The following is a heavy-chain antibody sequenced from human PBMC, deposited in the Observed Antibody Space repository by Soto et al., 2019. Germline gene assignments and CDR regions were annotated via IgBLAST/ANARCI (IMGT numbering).Heavy chain of an antibody. D-gene: IGHD6-19*01. CDR2: ISYDGSNK. CDR1: GFTFSSYG. J-gene: IGHJ4*02. Sequence: GGSLRLSCAASGFTFSSYGMHWVCQAPGKGLEWVAVISYDGSNKYYADSVKGRFTISRDNSKNTLYLQMNSLRAEDTAVYYCAKGPYSSGWCFDYWGQGTLVTVSS. V-gene: IGHV3-30*18. CDR3: AKGPYSSGWCFDY.